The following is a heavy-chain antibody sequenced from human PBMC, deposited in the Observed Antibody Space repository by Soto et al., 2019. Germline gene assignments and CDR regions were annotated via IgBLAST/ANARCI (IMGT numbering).Heavy chain of an antibody. CDR1: GFTFSSYW. D-gene: IGHD2-15*01. CDR2: IKQDGSEK. Sequence: GGSLRLSCAASGFTFSSYWMSWVRQAPGKGLEWVANIKQDGSEKYYVDSVKGRFTISRDNAKNSLYLQMNSLRAEDTAVYYCARDESSDVVVVAATSKDAFDIWGQGTMVT. J-gene: IGHJ3*02. CDR3: ARDESSDVVVVAATSKDAFDI. V-gene: IGHV3-7*01.